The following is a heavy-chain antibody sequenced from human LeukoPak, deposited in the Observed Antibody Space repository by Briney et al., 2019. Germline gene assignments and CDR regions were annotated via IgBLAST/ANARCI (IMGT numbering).Heavy chain of an antibody. CDR2: INPNSGGT. CDR1: GYTFTGYY. J-gene: IGHJ3*02. CDR3: ARAVLRFLEWSNDAFDI. Sequence: ASVKVSCKASGYTFTGYYMHWVRQAPGQGLEWMGWINPNSGGTNYAQKFQGRVTMTRDTSISTAYMELSRLRSDDTAVCYCARAVLRFLEWSNDAFDIWGQGTMVTVSS. V-gene: IGHV1-2*02. D-gene: IGHD3-3*01.